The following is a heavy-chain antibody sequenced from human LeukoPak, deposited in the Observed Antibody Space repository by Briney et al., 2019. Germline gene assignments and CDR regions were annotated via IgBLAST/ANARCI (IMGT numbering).Heavy chain of an antibody. CDR3: AVKFAAGKANWFDP. Sequence: SETLSLTCGVSGGSITTSKWWCWVRQPPGKGLGGIGEIFHSGSTNYNPSLRSRVTILVDTSRNHFSLNVGSVTAADTAVYFCAVKFAAGKANWFDPWGQGTLVTVSS. D-gene: IGHD6-25*01. J-gene: IGHJ5*02. CDR2: IFHSGST. V-gene: IGHV4-4*02. CDR1: GGSITTSKW.